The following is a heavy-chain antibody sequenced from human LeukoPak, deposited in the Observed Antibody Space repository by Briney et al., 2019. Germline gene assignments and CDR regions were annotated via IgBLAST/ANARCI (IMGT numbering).Heavy chain of an antibody. V-gene: IGHV3-23*01. CDR3: AKGVEYSSSPLDY. D-gene: IGHD6-6*01. CDR2: ISGSDGST. CDR1: GFTLSSYA. Sequence: GGSLRLSCAASGFTLSSYAMSWVRQAPGKGLDWVSAISGSDGSTYYADSVKGRFTISRDNSKNTLDLQMNSLRAEDTAIYYCAKGVEYSSSPLDYWGQGTLVTVSS. J-gene: IGHJ4*02.